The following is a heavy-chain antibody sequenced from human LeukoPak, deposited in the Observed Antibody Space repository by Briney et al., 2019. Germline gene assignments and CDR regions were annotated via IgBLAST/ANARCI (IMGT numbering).Heavy chain of an antibody. CDR1: GYTFFNYA. V-gene: IGHV1-3*01. J-gene: IGHJ6*02. CDR2: INAGNGNT. Sequence: AASVKVSCKASGYTFFNYAVHWVRRAPGQRLEWMGWINAGNGNTKYSQKFQGRVTITRDTSASTAYMELSSLRSEDTAVYYCARTSPGLYYYGMDVWGQGTTVTVSS. CDR3: ARTSPGLYYYGMDV.